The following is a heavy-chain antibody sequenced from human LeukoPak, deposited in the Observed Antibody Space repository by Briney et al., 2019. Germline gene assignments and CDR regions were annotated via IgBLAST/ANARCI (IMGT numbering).Heavy chain of an antibody. Sequence: KPSETLSLTCTVSGYSISSGYYWGWIRQPPGKGLEWIGSIYHSGSTYYNPSLKSRVTISVDTSKNQFSLKLSSVTAADTAVYYCARAPVIVVVPAAIWFDPWGQGTLVTVSS. CDR1: GYSISSGYY. J-gene: IGHJ5*02. D-gene: IGHD2-2*01. V-gene: IGHV4-38-2*02. CDR2: IYHSGST. CDR3: ARAPVIVVVPAAIWFDP.